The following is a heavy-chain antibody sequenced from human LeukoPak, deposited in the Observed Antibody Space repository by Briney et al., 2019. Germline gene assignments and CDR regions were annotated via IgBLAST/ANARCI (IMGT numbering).Heavy chain of an antibody. J-gene: IGHJ1*01. V-gene: IGHV3-48*03. D-gene: IGHD3-16*01. CDR2: ISSSGSTI. CDR3: AKDDAWGRYKD. CDR1: GFTFSSYE. Sequence: GGSLRLSCAASGFTFSSYEMNWVRQAPGKGLEWVSYISSSGSTIYYADSVKGRFTISRDNAKNSLYLQMNSLRGDDTAVYYCAKDDAWGRYKDWGQGTLVTVSS.